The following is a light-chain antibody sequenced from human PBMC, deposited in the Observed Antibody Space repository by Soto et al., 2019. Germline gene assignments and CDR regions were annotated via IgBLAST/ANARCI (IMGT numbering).Light chain of an antibody. V-gene: IGLV2-23*02. Sequence: QSVLTEPACVTVSTGQSITISCTGTSSDVGSYNLVSWYQQHPGKAPKIMIFEVNKRPSGLSNRFSGSKSGNTASLTISGLQAEDEADYYCCSYAGSFTYVFGTGTKVTVL. J-gene: IGLJ1*01. CDR3: CSYAGSFTYV. CDR2: EVN. CDR1: SSDVGSYNL.